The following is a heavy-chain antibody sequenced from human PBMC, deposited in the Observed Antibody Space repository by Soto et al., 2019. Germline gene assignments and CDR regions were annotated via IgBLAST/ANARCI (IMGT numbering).Heavy chain of an antibody. Sequence: SETLSLTCTVSGGSITSYIWNWLRQPPGKGLEWIGQINNSGSTSYNPSLKSRVTISVHTSNSQFSLELSSVTAADTAVYYCARSIDPWGQGTLVTVSS. J-gene: IGHJ5*02. CDR1: GGSITSYI. CDR2: INNSGST. CDR3: ARSIDP. V-gene: IGHV4-59*12.